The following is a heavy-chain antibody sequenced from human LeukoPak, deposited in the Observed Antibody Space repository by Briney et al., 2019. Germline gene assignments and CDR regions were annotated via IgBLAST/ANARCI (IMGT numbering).Heavy chain of an antibody. J-gene: IGHJ4*02. V-gene: IGHV4-59*01. CDR2: IYYSGST. CDR3: ARDLRGYSGYDYRYFDY. CDR1: GGSISSYY. D-gene: IGHD5-12*01. Sequence: SETQSLTCTVSGGSISSYYWSWIRQPPGKGREWIGYIYYSGSTNYNPSLKSRVTISVDTSKNQFSLKLSSVTAAATAVYYCARDLRGYSGYDYRYFDYWGQGTLVTVSS.